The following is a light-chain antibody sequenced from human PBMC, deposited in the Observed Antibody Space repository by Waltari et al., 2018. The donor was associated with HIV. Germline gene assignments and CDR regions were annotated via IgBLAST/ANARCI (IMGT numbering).Light chain of an antibody. V-gene: IGLV2-8*01. J-gene: IGLJ2*01. Sequence: QSALTPPPSASGSLAQSVPIPRTGSSSDGCCYVCVSWYQQYPGKPPKLLIFEVNKRPSGVPDRFSGSKSGNTASLTVSGLQAEDEAEYSCSSYAGSNPVIFGGGTTLTVL. CDR3: SSYAGSNPVI. CDR2: EVN. CDR1: SSDGCCYVC.